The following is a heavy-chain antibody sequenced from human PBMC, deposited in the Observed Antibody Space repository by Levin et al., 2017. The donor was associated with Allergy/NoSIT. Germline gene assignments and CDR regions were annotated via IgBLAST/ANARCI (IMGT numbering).Heavy chain of an antibody. CDR2: INDSGST. CDR3: AGDYGDYGFDY. J-gene: IGHJ4*02. D-gene: IGHD4-17*01. CDR1: GGSFSGYY. Sequence: SQTLSLTCDVYGGSFSGYYWSWIRQPPGKGLEWIGEINDSGSTNYNPSLKSRVTISVDTSKNQFSLKLSSVTAADTAVYYCAGDYGDYGFDYWGQGTLVTVSS. V-gene: IGHV4-34*01.